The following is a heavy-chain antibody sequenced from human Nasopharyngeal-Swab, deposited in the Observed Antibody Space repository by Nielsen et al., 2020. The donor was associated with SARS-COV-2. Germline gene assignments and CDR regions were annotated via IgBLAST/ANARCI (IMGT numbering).Heavy chain of an antibody. CDR2: ISWDGLTI. V-gene: IGHV3-9*01. J-gene: IGHJ6*02. CDR3: ASLLWFGELPSDYYYYGMDV. CDR1: GFTFDDYG. D-gene: IGHD3-10*01. Sequence: SLKISCAASGFTFDDYGMHWVRQAPGKGLEWVSGISWDGLTIGYADSVKGRFTISRDNAKNTVYLQMNSLRADDTAVYYCASLLWFGELPSDYYYYGMDVWGQGTTVTVSS.